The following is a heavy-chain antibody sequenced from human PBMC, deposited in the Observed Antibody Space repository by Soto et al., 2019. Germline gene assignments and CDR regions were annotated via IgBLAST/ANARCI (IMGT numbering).Heavy chain of an antibody. D-gene: IGHD6-13*01. V-gene: IGHV1-8*01. Sequence: ASVKVSCKASGYTFTSYDINWVRQATGQGLEWMGWMNPNSGNTGYAQKFQGRVTMTRNTSISTAYMELSSLRSEDTAVYYCARLSIAEAGSNYYYGMDVWGQGTTVTVSS. J-gene: IGHJ6*02. CDR3: ARLSIAEAGSNYYYGMDV. CDR1: GYTFTSYD. CDR2: MNPNSGNT.